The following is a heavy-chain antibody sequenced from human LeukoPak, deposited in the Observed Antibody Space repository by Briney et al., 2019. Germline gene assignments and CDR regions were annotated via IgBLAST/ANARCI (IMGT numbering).Heavy chain of an antibody. CDR3: ARERERDYDFWSARIGSASDI. CDR1: GFTFSDYY. V-gene: IGHV3-11*04. D-gene: IGHD3-3*01. Sequence: PGGSLRLSCAASGFTFSDYYMSWIRQAPGKGLEWVSYISSSGSTIYYADSVKGRFTISRDNAKNSLYLQMNSLRAEDTAVYYCARERERDYDFWSARIGSASDIWGQGTMVTVSS. J-gene: IGHJ3*02. CDR2: ISSSGSTI.